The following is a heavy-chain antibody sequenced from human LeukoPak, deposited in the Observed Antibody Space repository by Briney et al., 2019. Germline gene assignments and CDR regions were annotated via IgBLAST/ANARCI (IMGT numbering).Heavy chain of an antibody. Sequence: SETLSLTCTVSGGSISSYYWSWIRQPAGKGLEWIGRKYARGSSNYNPPVQSRGTISVETSKKKISLRLRDVTAADTAVYYCARGRYCSADICTGGDSFDIWGQGTMVSVSP. V-gene: IGHV4-4*07. D-gene: IGHD2-15*01. CDR2: KYARGSS. J-gene: IGHJ3*02. CDR1: GGSISSYY. CDR3: ARGRYCSADICTGGDSFDI.